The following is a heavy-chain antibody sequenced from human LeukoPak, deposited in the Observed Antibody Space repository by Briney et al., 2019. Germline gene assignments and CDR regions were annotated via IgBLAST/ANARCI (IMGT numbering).Heavy chain of an antibody. D-gene: IGHD3-22*01. CDR3: AKTYYYDSSVGY. V-gene: IGHV3-30*02. Sequence: AGGSLRLSCAASGFTFSSYGMHWVRQAPGKGLEWVAFIRYDGSNKYYADSVKGRFTISRDNSKNTLYLQMNSLRAEDTAVYYCAKTYYYDSSVGYWGQGTQVTVSS. CDR1: GFTFSSYG. CDR2: IRYDGSNK. J-gene: IGHJ4*02.